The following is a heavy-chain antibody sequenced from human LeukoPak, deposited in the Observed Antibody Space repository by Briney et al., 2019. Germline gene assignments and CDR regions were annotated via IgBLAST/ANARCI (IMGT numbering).Heavy chain of an antibody. V-gene: IGHV4-4*07. J-gene: IGHJ6*03. D-gene: IGHD6-13*01. Sequence: SETLSLTCTVSGGSISSYYGSWIRQPAGKGLEWIGRIYTSGSTNYNPSLKSRVTISVDKSKNQFSLKLSSVTAADTAVYYCARLAAAGYNYYYYMDVWGKGTTVTVSS. CDR2: IYTSGST. CDR1: GGSISSYY. CDR3: ARLAAAGYNYYYYMDV.